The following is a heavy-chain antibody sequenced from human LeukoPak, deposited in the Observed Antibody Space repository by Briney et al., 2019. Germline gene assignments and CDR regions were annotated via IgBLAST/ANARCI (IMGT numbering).Heavy chain of an antibody. Sequence: GRSLRLSCAASGFTFSSYGMHWVRQAPGKGLEWVAVIADDGSNKYYADSVKGRFTISRDNSNNTLYLQMNSLRVEDTAVYYCARVDDLDAFDTWGQGTLVTVSS. CDR2: IADDGSNK. CDR1: GFTFSSYG. J-gene: IGHJ3*02. D-gene: IGHD2-2*03. V-gene: IGHV3-30*03. CDR3: ARVDDLDAFDT.